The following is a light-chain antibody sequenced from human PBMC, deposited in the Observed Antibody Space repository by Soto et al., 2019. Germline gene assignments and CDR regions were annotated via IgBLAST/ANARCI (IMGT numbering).Light chain of an antibody. J-gene: IGKJ4*01. CDR2: LGS. CDR3: MQALQTPLT. Sequence: DIVMTQSPLSLPVTPGESASISCRSSQSLLHSSGNNYLDWYLQKPGQSPQLLIYLGSNRATGVSDKFSGSGSGTDCTVKISREEAEDVGVYYCMQALQTPLTFGGGTKVEIK. CDR1: QSLLHSSGNNY. V-gene: IGKV2-28*01.